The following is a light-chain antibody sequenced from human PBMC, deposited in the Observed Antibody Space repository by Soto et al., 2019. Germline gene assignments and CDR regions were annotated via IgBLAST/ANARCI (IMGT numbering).Light chain of an antibody. CDR1: SSDVGNYKY. CDR2: EVS. J-gene: IGLJ1*01. Sequence: QSVLTQPASVSGSPGQSITIPCTGTSSDVGNYKYVSWYQQHPGKAPKLMIYEVSNRPSGVSNRFSGSKSGNTASLTISGLQAEDETDYYCFSYTSSGTYGFGTGTKVTVL. CDR3: FSYTSSGTYG. V-gene: IGLV2-14*01.